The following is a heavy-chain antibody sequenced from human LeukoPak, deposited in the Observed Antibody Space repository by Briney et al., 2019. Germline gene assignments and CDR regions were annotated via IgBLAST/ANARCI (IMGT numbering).Heavy chain of an antibody. J-gene: IGHJ5*02. D-gene: IGHD6-19*01. CDR1: GYTFTGYY. Sequence: GASVRVSCKASGYTFTGYYMHWVRQAPGQGLEWMGWINPNSGGTNYAQKFQGRVTMTRDTSISTAYMELSRLRSDDTAVYYCARESVAVTNWFDPWGQGTLVTVSS. V-gene: IGHV1-2*02. CDR2: INPNSGGT. CDR3: ARESVAVTNWFDP.